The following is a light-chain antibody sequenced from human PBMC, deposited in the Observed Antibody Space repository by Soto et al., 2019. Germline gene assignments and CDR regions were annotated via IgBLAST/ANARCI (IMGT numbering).Light chain of an antibody. CDR3: QQYNNWPFS. V-gene: IGKV3-15*01. CDR2: DVS. J-gene: IGKJ5*01. Sequence: GMKKSPATLSVTPGERATLSCRAGQGVTTNFAWYQQKSGQSPRLLIYDVSIRATGVPARFSGTGSETDFTLTISGLQSEDSAVYFCQQYNNWPFSFGQGTRLGIK. CDR1: QGVTTN.